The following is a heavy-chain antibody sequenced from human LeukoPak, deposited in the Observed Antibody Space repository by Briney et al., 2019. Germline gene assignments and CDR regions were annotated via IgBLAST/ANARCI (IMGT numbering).Heavy chain of an antibody. D-gene: IGHD1-1*01. J-gene: IGHJ5*02. V-gene: IGHV4-59*01. Sequence: SETLSLTCTVSGGSISSYYWSWIRQPPGKGLEWIGYISYSGSTNFNPSLKSRVTISVDTSKNQFSLKLSSVTAADTAVYYCAREGTARTNLNWFDPWGQGTLVTVSS. CDR3: AREGTARTNLNWFDP. CDR1: GGSISSYY. CDR2: ISYSGST.